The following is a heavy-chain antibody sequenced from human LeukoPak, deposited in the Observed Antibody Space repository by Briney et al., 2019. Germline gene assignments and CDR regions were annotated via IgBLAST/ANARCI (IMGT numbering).Heavy chain of an antibody. CDR2: IYTSGST. Sequence: PSETLSLTCTVSGGSISSYYWSWIRQPAGRGLEWIGRIYTSGSTNYNPSLKSRVTMSVDTSKNQFSLKLSSVTAADTAVYYCARAYSSSWLPGAFDIWGQGTMVTVSS. D-gene: IGHD6-13*01. CDR3: ARAYSSSWLPGAFDI. J-gene: IGHJ3*02. V-gene: IGHV4-4*07. CDR1: GGSISSYY.